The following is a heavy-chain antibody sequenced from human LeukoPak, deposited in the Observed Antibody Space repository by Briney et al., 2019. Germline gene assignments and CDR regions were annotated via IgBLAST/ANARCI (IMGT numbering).Heavy chain of an antibody. CDR3: ARDLEDSSPFGAFDM. CDR1: GFTFSSYW. Sequence: PGRSLRLSCAASGFTFSSYWMHWVRQAPGKGLVWVSRINSDGSSTSYADSVKGRLTISRDNSKNTLYLQMNSLSAEDTAVYYCARDLEDSSPFGAFDMWGQGTMVTVSS. J-gene: IGHJ3*02. CDR2: INSDGSST. D-gene: IGHD2-2*01. V-gene: IGHV3-74*01.